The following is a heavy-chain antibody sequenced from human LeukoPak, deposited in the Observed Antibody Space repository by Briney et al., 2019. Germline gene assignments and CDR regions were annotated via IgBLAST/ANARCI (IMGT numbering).Heavy chain of an antibody. CDR1: GGSISSSSYY. J-gene: IGHJ6*03. CDR3: ARGNYYYMDV. CDR2: IYYSGSP. Sequence: SETLSLTCTVSGGSISSSSYYWGWLRQPPGKGLEWIGTIYYSGSPYYNPSLKSRVTISVDTSKNQFSLNLSSVTAADTAVYYCARGNYYYMDVWGKGTTVTVSS. V-gene: IGHV4-39*07.